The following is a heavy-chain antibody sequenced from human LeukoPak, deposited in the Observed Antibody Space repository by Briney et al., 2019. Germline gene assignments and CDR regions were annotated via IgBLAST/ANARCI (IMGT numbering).Heavy chain of an antibody. J-gene: IGHJ4*02. CDR2: INHSGST. CDR3: AREVVRGNSY. D-gene: IGHD3-10*01. CDR1: GGSFSGYY. Sequence: MTSETLSLTCAVYGGSFSGYYWSWIRQPPGKGLEWIGEINHSGSTNYNPSLKSRVTISIDTSKNQFPLKLTSVTAADTAVYYCAREVVRGNSYWGQGTLVTVSS. V-gene: IGHV4-34*01.